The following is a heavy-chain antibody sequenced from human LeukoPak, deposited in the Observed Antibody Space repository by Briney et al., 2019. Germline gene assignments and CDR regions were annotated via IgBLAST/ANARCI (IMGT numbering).Heavy chain of an antibody. V-gene: IGHV3-48*02. D-gene: IGHD1-26*01. CDR3: ARDAVGAAGGIDY. J-gene: IGHJ4*02. CDR2: ISSSSSTI. Sequence: GGSLRLSCAASGFTVSAYAMAWVRQAPGKGLEWVSYISSSSSTIYYADSVKGRFTISRDNAKNSLYLQMNSLRDEDTAVYYCARDAVGAAGGIDYWGQGTLVTVSS. CDR1: GFTVSAYA.